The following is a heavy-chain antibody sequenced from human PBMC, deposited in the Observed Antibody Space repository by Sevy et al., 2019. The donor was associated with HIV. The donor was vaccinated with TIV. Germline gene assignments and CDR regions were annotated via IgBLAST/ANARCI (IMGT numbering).Heavy chain of an antibody. D-gene: IGHD3-9*01. CDR1: GFDFNNHW. Sequence: GGSLRLSCAASGFDFNNHWMSWVRQAPEKGLEWVANIKHDGSETYYVDSLEGRFTISRDNAKNSLSLQINDLRAEDTAMYSCARLPTGLQSFNYLLSTYFDSWGQGTLVTVSS. J-gene: IGHJ4*02. V-gene: IGHV3-7*03. CDR3: ARLPTGLQSFNYLLSTYFDS. CDR2: IKHDGSET.